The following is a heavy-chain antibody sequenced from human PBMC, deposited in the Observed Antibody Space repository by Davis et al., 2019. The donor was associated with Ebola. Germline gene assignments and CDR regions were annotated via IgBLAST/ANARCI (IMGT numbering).Heavy chain of an antibody. D-gene: IGHD6-6*01. Sequence: GGSLRLSCADSVITFSSYAMTWVRQAPGKGLEWVGFIRSKAYGGKPAYAASVQGRFTISRDDSKSIAYLQMDSLKVEDTAVYYCSRDLKHRPPSYYDGMDVWGQGTSVTVSS. J-gene: IGHJ6*02. CDR1: VITFSSYA. CDR3: SRDLKHRPPSYYDGMDV. V-gene: IGHV3-49*04. CDR2: IRSKAYGGKP.